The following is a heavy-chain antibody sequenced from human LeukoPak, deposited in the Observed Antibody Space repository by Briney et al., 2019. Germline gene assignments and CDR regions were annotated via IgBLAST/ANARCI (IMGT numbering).Heavy chain of an antibody. Sequence: GGSLRLSCAASGFTFGDYSMNWVRQAPGKGLEWVGFIRSKAYGGTTEYAASVKGRFTISRDDSKSIAYLQMNSLKTEDTAVYYCTRGRRATHDYWGQGTLVTVSS. CDR1: GFTFGDYS. J-gene: IGHJ4*02. D-gene: IGHD1-26*01. CDR2: IRSKAYGGTT. CDR3: TRGRRATHDY. V-gene: IGHV3-49*04.